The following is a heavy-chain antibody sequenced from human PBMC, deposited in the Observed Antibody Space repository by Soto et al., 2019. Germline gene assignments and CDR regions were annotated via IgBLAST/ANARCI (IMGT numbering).Heavy chain of an antibody. CDR1: GGTCSSYA. CDR2: IIPIFGTA. CDR3: ARDLDSNSPWERGMDV. D-gene: IGHD4-4*01. V-gene: IGHV1-69*12. Sequence: QVQLVQSGAEGKKPGSSVKVSCKASGGTCSSYAISWVRQAPGQGLEWMGGIIPIFGTANYAQKFQGRVTITAEECTSTAYLELSSLISEATAVYYCARDLDSNSPWERGMDVWGQGNTVT. J-gene: IGHJ6*01.